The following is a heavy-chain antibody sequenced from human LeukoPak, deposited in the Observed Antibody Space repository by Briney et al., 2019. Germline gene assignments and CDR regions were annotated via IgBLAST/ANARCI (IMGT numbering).Heavy chain of an antibody. CDR1: GFTVISNY. D-gene: IGHD3-22*01. Sequence: QSGGSLRLSCAASGFTVISNYMHWVRQAPGKGLEWVSGISGGGGSTYYADSVKGRFTISRDNSKNTLYLQVNSLRAEDTAVYYCAKVKVSYYDCSGAFEYWGQGTLVTVSS. CDR2: ISGGGGST. V-gene: IGHV3-23*01. CDR3: AKVKVSYYDCSGAFEY. J-gene: IGHJ4*02.